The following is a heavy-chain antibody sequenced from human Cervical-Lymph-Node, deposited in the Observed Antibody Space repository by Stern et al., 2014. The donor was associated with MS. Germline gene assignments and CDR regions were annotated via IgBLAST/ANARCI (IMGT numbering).Heavy chain of an antibody. V-gene: IGHV1-69*06. CDR2: TIPIFGTT. CDR3: ARDNDDNGMDV. Sequence: QLVQSGAEVKNPGSSVKVACMASGGTFSNYGVSWVRQAPGQGLDWMGGTIPIFGTTQYAQKFQGRVAITADNSMSTVYMELTGLTSADTAVYYCARDNDDNGMDVWGQGTTVIVSS. D-gene: IGHD1-1*01. J-gene: IGHJ6*02. CDR1: GGTFSNYG.